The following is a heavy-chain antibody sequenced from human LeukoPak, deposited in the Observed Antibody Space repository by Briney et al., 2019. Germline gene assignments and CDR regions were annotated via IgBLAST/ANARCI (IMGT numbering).Heavy chain of an antibody. Sequence: GGSLRLSCAASGFTFSNYAMNWVRQAPGKGLEWVSVISGSGGSTYYADSVKGRFTISRDNSKNTLYLQMNSLRAEDTAVYYCATAAGSYYYYGMDVWGQGTTVTVSS. CDR2: ISGSGGST. CDR1: GFTFSNYA. CDR3: ATAAGSYYYYGMDV. J-gene: IGHJ6*02. V-gene: IGHV3-23*01. D-gene: IGHD6-13*01.